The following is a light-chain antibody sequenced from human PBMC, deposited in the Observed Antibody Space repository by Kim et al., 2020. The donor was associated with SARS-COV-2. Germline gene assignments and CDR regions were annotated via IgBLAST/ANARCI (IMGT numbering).Light chain of an antibody. V-gene: IGLV2-14*01. CDR1: SSDVGGYNY. Sequence: QSALTQPASVSGSPGQSITISCTGTSSDVGGYNYVSWYQQHPDRVPKLMIFDVSERPSGVSNRFSGSKSGSTASLTISGLQAEDEADYYCCSYTTSSTFVFGGGTKLTVL. J-gene: IGLJ2*01. CDR2: DVS. CDR3: CSYTTSSTFV.